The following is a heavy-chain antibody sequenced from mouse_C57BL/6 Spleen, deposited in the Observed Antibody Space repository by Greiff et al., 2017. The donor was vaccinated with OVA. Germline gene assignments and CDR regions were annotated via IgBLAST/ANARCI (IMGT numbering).Heavy chain of an antibody. CDR1: GFSLTSYG. V-gene: IGHV2-2*01. CDR3: ARWGTPFDY. J-gene: IGHJ2*01. D-gene: IGHD2-14*01. Sequence: QVQLQQSGPGLVQPSQSLSITCTVSGFSLTSYGVHWVRQSPGKGLEWLGVIWSGGSTDYDTAITSRLRSSKNNSKNQVFYKMNRLQADDTAEYYCARWGTPFDYWGQGTTLTVSS. CDR2: IWSGGST.